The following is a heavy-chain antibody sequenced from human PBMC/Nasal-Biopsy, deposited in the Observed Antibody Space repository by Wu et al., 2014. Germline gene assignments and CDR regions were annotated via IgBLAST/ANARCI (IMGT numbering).Heavy chain of an antibody. D-gene: IGHD7-27*01. CDR3: ARDSWGSFDI. Sequence: AASGFTFTDYWMGWVRQAPGKGLEWVANINQDESEKEYMGSVKGRFTISRDNAKNSVYLQLNTLRVEDTAVYFCARDSWGSFDIWGQGTMVTVSS. CDR1: GFTFTDYW. CDR2: INQDESEK. J-gene: IGHJ3*02. V-gene: IGHV3-7*03.